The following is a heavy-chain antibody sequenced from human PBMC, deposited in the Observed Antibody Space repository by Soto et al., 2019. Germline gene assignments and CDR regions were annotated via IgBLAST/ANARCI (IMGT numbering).Heavy chain of an antibody. D-gene: IGHD5-18*01. CDR3: AKSAYSASGGWFDP. Sequence: QVQLQESGPGLVEPSQTLSLTCTVSGDSITSGGYYWSWIRQHPGKGLEWIGFIYYTGSTYYNPSRKSRVTMSVDTSKSQFSQKLIYVTDADTAVYYCAKSAYSASGGWFDPWGQGTLVTVSS. V-gene: IGHV4-31*03. J-gene: IGHJ5*02. CDR1: GDSITSGGYY. CDR2: IYYTGST.